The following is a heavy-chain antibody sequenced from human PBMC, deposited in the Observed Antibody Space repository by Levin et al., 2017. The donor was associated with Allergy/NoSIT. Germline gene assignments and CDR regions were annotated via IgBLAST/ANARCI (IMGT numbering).Heavy chain of an antibody. Sequence: GESLKISCQASGYSFTGYWIGWVRQMPGKGLEWMGIIYPDDSDTRYSPSFQGQVSISVDKSITTAYLQWASLKASDTAMYYCARQRVTLVRGVYYDYAFDVWGQGTTVTVSS. CDR1: GYSFTGYW. D-gene: IGHD3-10*01. J-gene: IGHJ6*02. CDR2: IYPDDSDT. V-gene: IGHV5-51*01. CDR3: ARQRVTLVRGVYYDYAFDV.